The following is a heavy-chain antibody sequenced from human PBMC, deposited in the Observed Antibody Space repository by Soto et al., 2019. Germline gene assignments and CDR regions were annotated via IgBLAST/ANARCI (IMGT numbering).Heavy chain of an antibody. D-gene: IGHD2-15*01. CDR1: GFTFSSYW. CDR2: INSDGSST. Sequence: HPGGSLRLSCAASGFTFSSYWMHWVRQAPGKGLVWVSRINSDGSSTSYAESVKGRFTISRDNAKNTLYLQMNSLRAEDTAVYYCARDYCSGGSCYYYYGMDVWGQGTTVTVSS. J-gene: IGHJ6*02. V-gene: IGHV3-74*01. CDR3: ARDYCSGGSCYYYYGMDV.